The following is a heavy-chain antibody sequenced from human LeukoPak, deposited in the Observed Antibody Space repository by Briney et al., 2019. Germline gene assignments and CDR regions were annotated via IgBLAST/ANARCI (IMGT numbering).Heavy chain of an antibody. Sequence: GGSLRLSCAASGFTFSSYVMHWVRQATGKGLEWVSAIGTAGDTYYPGSVKGRFTISRENAKNSLYLQMNSLRAGDTAVYYCARGRPGASHSNENWFDPWGQGTLVTVSS. CDR3: ARGRPGASHSNENWFDP. CDR1: GFTFSSYV. D-gene: IGHD6-6*01. J-gene: IGHJ5*02. CDR2: IGTAGDT. V-gene: IGHV3-13*01.